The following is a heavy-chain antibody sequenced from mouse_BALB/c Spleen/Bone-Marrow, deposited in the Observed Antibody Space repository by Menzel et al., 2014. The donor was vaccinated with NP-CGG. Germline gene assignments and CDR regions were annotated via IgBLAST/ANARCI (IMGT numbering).Heavy chain of an antibody. J-gene: IGHJ1*01. CDR1: GFDFSRYW. V-gene: IGHV4-1*02. CDR3: ARPGYYGYQDV. CDR2: INPDSSTI. D-gene: IGHD1-2*01. Sequence: VQLQQSGGGLVQPGGSLKLSCAASGFDFSRYWMTWVRQAPGKGLEWIGGINPDSSTINYTPSLKEKFIISRDNAKNTLYLQMSKVRSEDTALYYCARPGYYGYQDVWGAGTTVTVSS.